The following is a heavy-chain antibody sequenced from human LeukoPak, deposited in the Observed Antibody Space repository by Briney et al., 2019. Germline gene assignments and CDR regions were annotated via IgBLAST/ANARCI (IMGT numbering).Heavy chain of an antibody. V-gene: IGHV3-64D*06. J-gene: IGHJ4*02. CDR3: ARQLGGSGSY. Sequence: GGSLRLSCSASGFTFSSYAMRWVRQAPGKGLEYVSAISSNGGSTYYADSVKGRFTISRDNSKNTLYLQMSSLRAEDTAVYYCARQLGGSGSYWGQGTLVTVSS. CDR1: GFTFSSYA. CDR2: ISSNGGST. D-gene: IGHD3-10*01.